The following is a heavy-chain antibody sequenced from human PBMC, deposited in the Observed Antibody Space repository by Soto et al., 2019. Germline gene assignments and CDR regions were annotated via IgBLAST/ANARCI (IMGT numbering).Heavy chain of an antibody. Sequence: QVQLQESGPGLVKPSETLSLTCTVSGGPIRSYYWSWIRQPPGKGLEWIGYIYYTGTTNYNPSLKSRVIISVDTSKNQVSLKLNSVTAADTAMYYCARAIDFDSWGQGTLVTVSS. CDR2: IYYTGTT. CDR3: ARAIDFDS. J-gene: IGHJ4*02. V-gene: IGHV4-59*01. CDR1: GGPIRSYY.